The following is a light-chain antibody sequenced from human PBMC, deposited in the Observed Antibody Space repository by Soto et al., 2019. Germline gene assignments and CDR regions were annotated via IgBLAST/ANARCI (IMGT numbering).Light chain of an antibody. J-gene: IGLJ1*01. Sequence: QSALTQPASVSGSPGQSITISCTGTSSDVGGYNYVSWYQQHPGKAPKLMIYDLSNRPSGVSNRFSGSKSGNTASLTISGLQAEDGADYYCSSYTSSSTLGVFGTGTKVTVL. CDR2: DLS. CDR3: SSYTSSSTLGV. V-gene: IGLV2-14*01. CDR1: SSDVGGYNY.